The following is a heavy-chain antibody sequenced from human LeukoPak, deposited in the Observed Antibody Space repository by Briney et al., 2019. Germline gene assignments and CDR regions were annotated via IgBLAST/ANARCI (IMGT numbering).Heavy chain of an antibody. CDR2: IKQDGSEK. V-gene: IGHV3-7*01. D-gene: IGHD2-2*01. CDR1: GFTFSSYW. CDR3: ARDYNYCSSTSWYVSDY. J-gene: IGHJ4*02. Sequence: GGSLRLSCAASGFTFSSYWMSWVRQAPGKGLEWVANIKQDGSEKYYVDSVKGRFTISRDNAKNSLYLQMNSLRAEDTAVYYCARDYNYCSSTSWYVSDYWGQGTLVTVSS.